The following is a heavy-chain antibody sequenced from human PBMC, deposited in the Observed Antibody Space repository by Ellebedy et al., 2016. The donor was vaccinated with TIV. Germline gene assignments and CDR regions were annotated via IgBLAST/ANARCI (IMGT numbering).Heavy chain of an antibody. Sequence: GESLKISXAASGFTFSYYSMNWVRQAPGKGLEWVSYISSSSSTIYYADSVKGRFTISRDNAKNSLYLQMNSLRAEDTAVYYCAKNEKEITMIVVVITTWGWRTWGQGTLVTVSS. CDR2: ISSSSSTI. CDR3: AKNEKEITMIVVVITTWGWRT. J-gene: IGHJ5*02. CDR1: GFTFSYYS. D-gene: IGHD3-22*01. V-gene: IGHV3-48*04.